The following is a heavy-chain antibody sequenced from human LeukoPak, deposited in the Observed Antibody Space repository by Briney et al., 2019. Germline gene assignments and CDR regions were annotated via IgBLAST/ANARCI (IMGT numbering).Heavy chain of an antibody. D-gene: IGHD3-9*01. CDR2: IYYSGST. J-gene: IGHJ4*02. V-gene: IGHV4-59*01. Sequence: PSETLSLTCSVSGGSISNYYWNWIRQPPGKGLEWIGYIYYSGSTSYNPSLRSRVTISVDTSKNQFSLKLNSVTAADTAVYYCARSKDILTGYCFDYWGLGTLVTVSS. CDR1: GGSISNYY. CDR3: ARSKDILTGYCFDY.